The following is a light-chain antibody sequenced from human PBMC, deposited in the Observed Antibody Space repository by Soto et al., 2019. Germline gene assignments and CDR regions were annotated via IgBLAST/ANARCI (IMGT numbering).Light chain of an antibody. Sequence: IQMTQSPSSLSESVGDTVTVTCRASQGIRNYLNWFQQKPGKAPKRLISVASTLQSGVPSRFSGSGSGTEFTLTISSLQPEDSATYYCLQHNTYPYTFGQGTKLEIK. CDR3: LQHNTYPYT. J-gene: IGKJ2*01. CDR1: QGIRNY. V-gene: IGKV1-17*01. CDR2: VAS.